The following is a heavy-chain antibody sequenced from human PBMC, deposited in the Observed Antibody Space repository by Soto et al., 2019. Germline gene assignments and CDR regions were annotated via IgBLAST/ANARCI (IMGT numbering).Heavy chain of an antibody. J-gene: IGHJ4*02. CDR3: ARGIFGTYYYDSSGYYYPY. V-gene: IGHV4-34*01. D-gene: IGHD3-22*01. Sequence: SETLSLTCAVYGGSFSGYYWSWIRQPPGKGLEWIGEITHSGSTNYNPSLKSRVAISVDTSKNQFSLKLSSVTAADTAVYYCARGIFGTYYYDSSGYYYPYWGQGTLVTVSS. CDR2: ITHSGST. CDR1: GGSFSGYY.